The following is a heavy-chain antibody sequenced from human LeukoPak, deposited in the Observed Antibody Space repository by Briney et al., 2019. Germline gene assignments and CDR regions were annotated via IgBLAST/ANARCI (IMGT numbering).Heavy chain of an antibody. CDR2: IGNNGGST. CDR1: GFTFSSYA. CDR3: ARGGHYGDYSGY. J-gene: IGHJ4*02. D-gene: IGHD4-17*01. V-gene: IGHV3-64*01. Sequence: PGGSLRLSCAASGFTFSSYAMHWVRQAPGKGLEYVSTIGNNGGSTYYANSVKGRFTISRDNSKNTLYLQMGSLRPEDMGVYYCARGGHYGDYSGYWGQGTLVTVSS.